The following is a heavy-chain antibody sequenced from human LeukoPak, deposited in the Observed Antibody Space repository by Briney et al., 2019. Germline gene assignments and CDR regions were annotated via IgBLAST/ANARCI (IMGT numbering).Heavy chain of an antibody. D-gene: IGHD2-15*01. Sequence: ASVKVSCKASGYTFTSYGISWVRQAPGQGLEWMGIINPSGGSTSYAQKFQGRVTMTRDTSTSTVYMELSSLRSEDTAVYYCARDHLEVVAATRSFDYWGQGTLVTVSS. CDR2: INPSGGST. CDR3: ARDHLEVVAATRSFDY. J-gene: IGHJ4*02. V-gene: IGHV1-46*01. CDR1: GYTFTSYG.